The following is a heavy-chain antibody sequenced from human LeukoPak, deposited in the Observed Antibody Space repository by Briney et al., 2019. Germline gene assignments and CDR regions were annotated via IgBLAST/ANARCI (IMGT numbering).Heavy chain of an antibody. J-gene: IGHJ4*02. D-gene: IGHD2-15*01. Sequence: ASVKVSCKASGYTFTGYYMHWVRQAPGQGLEWMGWINPNSGGTNYAQKFQGRVTMTRDTSISTAYMELSRLRSDDTAVYYCARDTRYRSGGSCYRIDYWGQGTLVTVSS. CDR1: GYTFTGYY. CDR3: ARDTRYRSGGSCYRIDY. V-gene: IGHV1-2*02. CDR2: INPNSGGT.